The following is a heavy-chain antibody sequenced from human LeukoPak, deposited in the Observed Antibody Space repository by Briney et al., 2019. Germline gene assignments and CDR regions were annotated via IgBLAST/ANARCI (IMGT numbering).Heavy chain of an antibody. CDR2: ISGSVAYT. J-gene: IGHJ4*02. CDR1: GFTFSSSA. CDR3: ATRDPPLDY. V-gene: IGHV3-23*01. D-gene: IGHD5-24*01. Sequence: QPGGSLRLSCAASGFTFSSSAMSWVRQAPGKGLEWVSAISGSVAYTYYADSVKGRFTISRDNSKNTLYLQMNSLRAEDTAVYYCATRDPPLDYWGQGTLVTVSS.